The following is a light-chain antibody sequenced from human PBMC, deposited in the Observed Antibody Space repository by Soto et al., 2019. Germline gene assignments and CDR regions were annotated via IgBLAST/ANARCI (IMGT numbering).Light chain of an antibody. J-gene: IGKJ3*01. CDR3: QQSYSTLPIS. V-gene: IGKV1-39*01. CDR1: QSISSY. Sequence: DIQMTQSPSSLSASVGDRVTITCRASQSISSYLNWYQQKPGKAPKLLIYAASSLQSGVPSRFSGSGARTACTLTISSLQPEDFATYYYQQSYSTLPISFGPGNKVDIK. CDR2: AAS.